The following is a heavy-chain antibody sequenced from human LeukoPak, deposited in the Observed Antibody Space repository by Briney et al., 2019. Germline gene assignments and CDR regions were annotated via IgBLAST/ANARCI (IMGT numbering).Heavy chain of an antibody. Sequence: SETLSLTCTVSGGSISSGGYHWSWIRQHPGKGLEWIGYIYYSGSTYYNPSLKSRVTISVDTSKNQFSLKLSSVTAADTAVYYCARGVAAGPFDYWGQGTLVTVSS. J-gene: IGHJ4*02. CDR3: ARGVAAGPFDY. V-gene: IGHV4-31*03. CDR2: IYYSGST. D-gene: IGHD6-13*01. CDR1: GGSISSGGYH.